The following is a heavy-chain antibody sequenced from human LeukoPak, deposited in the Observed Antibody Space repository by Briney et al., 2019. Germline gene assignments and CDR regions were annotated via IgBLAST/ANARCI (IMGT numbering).Heavy chain of an antibody. CDR1: GFTFSDYY. CDR2: ISSSGSTI. D-gene: IGHD1-14*01. V-gene: IGHV3-11*04. J-gene: IGHJ5*02. CDR3: ARDESYSTLPGTSRNWFDA. Sequence: GGSLRLSCAASGFTFSDYYMSWLRQAPGKGLEWVSYISSSGSTIYYADSVKGRFTISRDNAKNSLYLQMNSLRAEDTAVYYCARDESYSTLPGTSRNWFDAWSQGTLVTVSS.